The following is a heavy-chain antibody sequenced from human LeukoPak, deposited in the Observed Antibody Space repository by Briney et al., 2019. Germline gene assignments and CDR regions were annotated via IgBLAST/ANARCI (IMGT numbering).Heavy chain of an antibody. CDR1: GGSIGRYY. J-gene: IGHJ4*02. CDR2: IYYSGST. V-gene: IGHV4-59*01. Sequence: PSETLSLTCTVSGGSIGRYYWSWFRQPPGKGLEWIGYIYYSGSTNYNPSLKSRVTISVDTSKNQFSLKLSSVSAADTAVYYCARVFGAYESRGFDHWGQGTLVTVSS. D-gene: IGHD3-22*01. CDR3: ARVFGAYESRGFDH.